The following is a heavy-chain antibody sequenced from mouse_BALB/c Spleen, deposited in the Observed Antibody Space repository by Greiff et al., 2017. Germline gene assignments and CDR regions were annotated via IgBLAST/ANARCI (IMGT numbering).Heavy chain of an antibody. V-gene: IGHV5-12-1*01. J-gene: IGHJ4*01. CDR1: GFAFSSYD. Sequence: EVKLVESGGGLVKPGGSLKLSCAASGFAFSSYDMSWVRQTPEKRLEWVAYISSGGGSTYYPDTVKGRFTISRDNAKNTLYLQMSSLKSEDTAMYYCARHLHYYGSRDAMDYWGQGTSVTVSS. CDR3: ARHLHYYGSRDAMDY. D-gene: IGHD1-1*01. CDR2: ISSGGGST.